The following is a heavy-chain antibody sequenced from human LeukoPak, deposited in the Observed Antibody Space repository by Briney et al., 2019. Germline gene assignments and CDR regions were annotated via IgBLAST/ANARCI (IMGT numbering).Heavy chain of an antibody. D-gene: IGHD1-26*01. V-gene: IGHV4-59*08. CDR3: ARWDLYAFDI. Sequence: PSETLSLTCTVSGGSISSYYWSWIRQPPGKGLEWIGYTYYSGSTNHNPSLKSRVTISVDTSKNQFSLKLSSVTAADTAVYHCARWDLYAFDIWGQGTMVTVSS. J-gene: IGHJ3*02. CDR2: TYYSGST. CDR1: GGSISSYY.